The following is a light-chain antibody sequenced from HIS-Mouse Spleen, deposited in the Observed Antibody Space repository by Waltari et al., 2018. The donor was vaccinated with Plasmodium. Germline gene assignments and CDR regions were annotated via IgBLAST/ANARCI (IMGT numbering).Light chain of an antibody. V-gene: IGLV3-19*01. Sequence: SSELTQDPAVSVALGQTVRITCQGDSLRSYYASWYQQKPGQAPVLVNYGKNNRPSVIPDRFSGPSSGNTASLTITGAQAEDEADYYCNSRDSSGNHQVFGGGTKLTVL. CDR1: SLRSYY. CDR3: NSRDSSGNHQV. CDR2: GKN. J-gene: IGLJ3*02.